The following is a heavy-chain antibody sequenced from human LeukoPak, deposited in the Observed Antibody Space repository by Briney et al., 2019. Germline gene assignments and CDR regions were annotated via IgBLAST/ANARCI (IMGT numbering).Heavy chain of an antibody. J-gene: IGHJ4*02. CDR2: VRSDGSIE. CDR1: GFTFSSYG. CDR3: AKDLGTLISGTYYYYFDY. D-gene: IGHD3-10*01. Sequence: GGSLRLSCAASGFTFSSYGMHWVRQAPGKGLEWVAFVRSDGSIEYYADSVKGRFTISRDNSKNTLYLQMNSLRAEDSAVYYCAKDLGTLISGTYYYYFDYWGQGTLVTVSS. V-gene: IGHV3-30*02.